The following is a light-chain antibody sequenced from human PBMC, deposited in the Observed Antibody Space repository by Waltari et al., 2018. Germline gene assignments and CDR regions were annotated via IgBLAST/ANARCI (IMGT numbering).Light chain of an antibody. CDR1: QSVSSN. J-gene: IGKJ3*01. CDR3: QQYNNWPPGIT. Sequence: EIVMTQSPATLSVSPGERATLSCRASQSVSSNLAWYQQKPGQAPRLLIYGASTRATGIPARFSGSGSGTEFTLTISSLQSEDFAVYYCQQYNNWPPGITCGPGTKVDIK. CDR2: GAS. V-gene: IGKV3-15*01.